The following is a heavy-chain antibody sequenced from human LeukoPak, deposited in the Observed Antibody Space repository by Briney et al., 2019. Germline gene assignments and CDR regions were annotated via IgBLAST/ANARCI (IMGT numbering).Heavy chain of an antibody. CDR3: ARDRGYDFWSGYYGFYFDY. Sequence: ASVKVSCEASGYTFTGYYMHWVRQAPGQGLEWMGWINPNSGGTNHAQKFQGRVTMTRDTSISTAYMELSRLRSDDTAVYYCARDRGYDFWSGYYGFYFDYWGQGTLVTVSS. D-gene: IGHD3-3*01. CDR1: GYTFTGYY. J-gene: IGHJ4*02. V-gene: IGHV1-2*02. CDR2: INPNSGGT.